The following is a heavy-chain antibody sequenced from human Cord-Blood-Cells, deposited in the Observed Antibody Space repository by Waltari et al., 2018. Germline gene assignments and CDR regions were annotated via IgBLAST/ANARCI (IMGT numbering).Heavy chain of an antibody. D-gene: IGHD3-10*01. J-gene: IGHJ4*02. CDR3: ARGFLYYGSGSYYDY. CDR2: INPNSGGT. V-gene: IGHV1-2*02. CDR1: GYTCTGYY. Sequence: QVQLVQSGAEVKKPGASVTVSCKASGYTCTGYYMHWVRQAPGQGLEWMGWINPNSGGTNYAQKFQGRVTMTRDTSISTAYMELSRLRSDDTAVYYCARGFLYYGSGSYYDYWGQGTLVTVSS.